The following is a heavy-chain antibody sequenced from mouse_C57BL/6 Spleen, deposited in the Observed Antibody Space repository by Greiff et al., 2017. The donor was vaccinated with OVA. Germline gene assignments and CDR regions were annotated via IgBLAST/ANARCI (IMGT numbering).Heavy chain of an antibody. D-gene: IGHD2-4*01. Sequence: QVLLKESGAELVKPGASVKISCKASGFAFSSYWMYWVKQRPGKGLEWIGQIYPGDGDTNYNGKFKGKVTLTADNSSSTAYMQLNSLTSEDTTVYIYARRIGYYDYDGAMDYWGQGTSVTVSS. CDR3: ARRIGYYDYDGAMDY. CDR2: IYPGDGDT. CDR1: GFAFSSYW. V-gene: IGHV1-80*01. J-gene: IGHJ4*01.